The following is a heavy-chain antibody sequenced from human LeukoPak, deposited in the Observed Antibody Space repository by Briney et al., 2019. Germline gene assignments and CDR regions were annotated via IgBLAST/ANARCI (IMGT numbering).Heavy chain of an antibody. CDR2: ISSSSSYI. V-gene: IGHV3-21*01. Sequence: PGGSLRLSCAASGFTFSSYGMHWVRQAPGKGLEWVSSISSSSSYIYYADSVKGRFTISRDNAKNSLYLQMNSLRAEDTAVYYCARGALAAALEWGQGTLVTVSS. J-gene: IGHJ4*02. CDR1: GFTFSSYG. D-gene: IGHD6-13*01. CDR3: ARGALAAALE.